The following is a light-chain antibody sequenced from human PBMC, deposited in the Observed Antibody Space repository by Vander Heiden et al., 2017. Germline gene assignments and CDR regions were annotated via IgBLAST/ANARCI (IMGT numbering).Light chain of an antibody. CDR1: QSISSW. CDR3: QQYKSYPYT. J-gene: IGKJ2*01. Sequence: DIQMTQSPSTLSASVGDRVTITCRASQSISSWLAWYQQKPGKAPKLLIYKASSLESGGPSRFSGSGSGTEVTLTISSLQPDDFATYYCQQYKSYPYTFGQGTKLEIK. CDR2: KAS. V-gene: IGKV1-5*03.